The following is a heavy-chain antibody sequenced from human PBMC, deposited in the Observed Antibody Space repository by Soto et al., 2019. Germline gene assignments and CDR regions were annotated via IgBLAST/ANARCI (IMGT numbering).Heavy chain of an antibody. J-gene: IGHJ6*03. V-gene: IGHV4-34*01. D-gene: IGHD3-3*01. CDR3: ARIKIVGILTYYMDV. CDR2: MYYSGST. Sequence: PSETLSLTCAVYGGSFSSYYWGWIRQPPGKGLEWIANMYYSGSTYYNPSLKSRVTISLETSKNQFSLKLSSVTAADTAVYYCARIKIVGILTYYMDVWGKGTTVTVSS. CDR1: GGSFSSYY.